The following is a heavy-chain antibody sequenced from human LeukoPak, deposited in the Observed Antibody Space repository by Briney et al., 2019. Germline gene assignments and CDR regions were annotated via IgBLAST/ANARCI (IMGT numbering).Heavy chain of an antibody. CDR1: GFTFSSYG. CDR2: IWYDGSNK. J-gene: IGHJ4*02. V-gene: IGHV3-33*01. CDR3: ARDRDPYDFWSGYPFDY. D-gene: IGHD3-3*01. Sequence: GRSLRLSCAASGFTFSSYGMHWVRQAPGKGLEWVAVIWYDGSNKYYADSVRGRFTISRDNSKNTLYLQMNSLRAEDTAVYYCARDRDPYDFWSGYPFDYWGQGTLVTVSS.